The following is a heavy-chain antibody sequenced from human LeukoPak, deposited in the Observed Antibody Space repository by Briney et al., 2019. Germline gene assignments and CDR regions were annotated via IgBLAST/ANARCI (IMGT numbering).Heavy chain of an antibody. D-gene: IGHD3-10*01. Sequence: GGSLRLSCEGSGFIFSSYWMTWVRQSPGKGPEWVANIKQDESERYTVDSVKGRFIISRDNAKNSVYLHMNSLRAEDTALYYCARLSAYYYGSFFYYYMDVWGKGTTVTVSS. CDR3: ARLSAYYYGSFFYYYMDV. J-gene: IGHJ6*03. CDR1: GFIFSSYW. CDR2: IKQDESER. V-gene: IGHV3-7*01.